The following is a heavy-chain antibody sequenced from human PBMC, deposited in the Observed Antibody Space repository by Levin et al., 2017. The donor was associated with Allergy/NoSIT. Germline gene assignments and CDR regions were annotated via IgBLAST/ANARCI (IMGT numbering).Heavy chain of an antibody. V-gene: IGHV1-18*01. CDR1: GYTFTSYG. D-gene: IGHD3-3*01. J-gene: IGHJ4*02. CDR2: ISAYNGNT. Sequence: EASVKVSCKASGYTFTSYGISWVRQAPGQGLEWMGWISAYNGNTNYAQKLQGRVTMTTDTSTSTAYMELRSLRSDDTAVYYCARDAERFLEWLLLKTLDYWGQGTLVTVSS. CDR3: ARDAERFLEWLLLKTLDY.